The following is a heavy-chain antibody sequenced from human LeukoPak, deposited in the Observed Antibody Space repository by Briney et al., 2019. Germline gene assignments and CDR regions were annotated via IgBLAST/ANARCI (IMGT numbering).Heavy chain of an antibody. J-gene: IGHJ1*01. Sequence: SETLSLTCTVSGGSISSSSYYWGWIRQPPGMGLEWIGSIYYSGSTYYNPSLKSRVTISVDTSKNQFSLKLSSVTAADTAVYYCARVGIGQHWGQGTLVTVSS. CDR1: GGSISSSSYY. V-gene: IGHV4-39*01. D-gene: IGHD2-15*01. CDR3: ARVGIGQH. CDR2: IYYSGST.